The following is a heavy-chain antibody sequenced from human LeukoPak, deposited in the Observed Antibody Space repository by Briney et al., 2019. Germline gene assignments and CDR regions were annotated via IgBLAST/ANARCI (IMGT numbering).Heavy chain of an antibody. CDR2: IYYSGST. V-gene: IGHV4-59*01. CDR1: GGSMSRYY. D-gene: IGHD6-19*01. Sequence: KPSETLCLTCTVSGGSMSRYYWSWIRQTPGKGLEWIGYIYYSGSTNYNPSLKSRITISVDTSKNQFSLKLSSVTAADTAVYSCARAPAGPPYYYMDVWGKGTTVTVSS. CDR3: ARAPAGPPYYYMDV. J-gene: IGHJ6*03.